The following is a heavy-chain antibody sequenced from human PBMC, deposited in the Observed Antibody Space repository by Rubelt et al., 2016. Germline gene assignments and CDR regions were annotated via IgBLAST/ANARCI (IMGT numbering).Heavy chain of an antibody. CDR1: GGSISSYY. V-gene: IGHV4-59*12. CDR2: LYHGGST. Sequence: QVQLQESGPGLVKPSETLSLTCTVSGGSISSYYWSWIRQPPGKGLEWIGSLYHGGSTYYNPSLKSRVTITVDTSKNEFSLQLTAVTAAVTAVYYCARGVGPTWWEFDYWGQGTLVTVSS. CDR3: ARGVGPTWWEFDY. J-gene: IGHJ4*02. D-gene: IGHD2-15*01.